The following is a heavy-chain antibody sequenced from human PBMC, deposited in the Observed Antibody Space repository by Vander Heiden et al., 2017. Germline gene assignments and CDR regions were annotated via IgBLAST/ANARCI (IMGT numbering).Heavy chain of an antibody. CDR3: ARVAELRTNGYFDY. CDR1: GGPISSYY. CDR2: IYTSGST. V-gene: IGHV4-4*07. D-gene: IGHD1-26*01. J-gene: IGHJ4*02. Sequence: QVHLQESGPGLVKPSETLSPTCTVSGGPISSYYWTWIRPPAGKGLEWIGRIYTSGSTNYNPSLKSRVTMSVDTSKNQFSLKLNSVTAADTAVYYCARVAELRTNGYFDYWGQGTLVTVSS.